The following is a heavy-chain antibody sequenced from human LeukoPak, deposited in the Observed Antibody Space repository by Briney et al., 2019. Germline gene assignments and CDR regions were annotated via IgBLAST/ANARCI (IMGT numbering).Heavy chain of an antibody. V-gene: IGHV1-69*13. Sequence: SVKVSCKASGGTFSSYAISWVRRAPGQGLEWMGGIIPIFGTANYAQKFQGRVTITADESTSTAYMELSSLRSEDTAVYYCARRDYGGNYYFDYWGQGTLVTVSS. D-gene: IGHD4-23*01. J-gene: IGHJ4*02. CDR3: ARRDYGGNYYFDY. CDR2: IIPIFGTA. CDR1: GGTFSSYA.